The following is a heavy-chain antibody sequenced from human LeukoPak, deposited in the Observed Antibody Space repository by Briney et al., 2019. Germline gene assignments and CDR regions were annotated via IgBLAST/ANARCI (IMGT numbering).Heavy chain of an antibody. Sequence: GGSLRLSCAASGFTFSSYWMHWVRQAPGKGLVWVSRINSDGSSTSYADSVKGRFTISRDNAKNSLYLQMNSLRAEDTAVYYCARVARYYDILTGYYTREGYFDYWGQGTLVTVSS. J-gene: IGHJ4*02. CDR1: GFTFSSYW. CDR3: ARVARYYDILTGYYTREGYFDY. V-gene: IGHV3-74*01. CDR2: INSDGSST. D-gene: IGHD3-9*01.